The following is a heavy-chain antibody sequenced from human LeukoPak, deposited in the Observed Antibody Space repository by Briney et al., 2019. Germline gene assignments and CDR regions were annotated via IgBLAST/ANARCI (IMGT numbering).Heavy chain of an antibody. J-gene: IGHJ3*02. CDR2: ISSSSNYI. CDR1: GFSFSSYS. V-gene: IGHV3-21*01. D-gene: IGHD2-15*01. CDR3: ARDTLGGDTCCDAFDI. Sequence: GGSLRLSCVAPGFSFSSYSMNWVRQAPGKGLEWMSSISSSSNYIYYADSVKGRFTTSRDNVKNSLYLQMNSLRAEDTAVYYCARDTLGGDTCCDAFDIWGQGAMVTVSS.